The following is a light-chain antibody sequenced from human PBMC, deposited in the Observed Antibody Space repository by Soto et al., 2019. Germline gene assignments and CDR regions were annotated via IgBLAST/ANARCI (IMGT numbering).Light chain of an antibody. CDR3: QQRSNWPLP. Sequence: EIVLTQSPATLSLSPGERATLSCRASQSVSSYLAWYQHKPGQAPRLLIYDASNRATGIPARFSGSGSGTDFTLTISSLEPAAFAVYYCQQRSNWPLPFGGGTKVEIK. V-gene: IGKV3-11*01. J-gene: IGKJ4*01. CDR2: DAS. CDR1: QSVSSY.